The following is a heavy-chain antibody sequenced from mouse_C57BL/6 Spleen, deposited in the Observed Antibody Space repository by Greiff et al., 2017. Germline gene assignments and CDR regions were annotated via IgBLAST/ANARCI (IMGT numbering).Heavy chain of an antibody. Sequence: QVQLQQPGAELVKPGASVKLSCKASGYTFTSYWMQWVKQRPGQGLGWIGEIDPADSYTTYNQKFKGKATLTVDTSSSTAYMQLSSLTSEDSAVYYCARSDVYSTWLAYWGQGTLVTVSA. J-gene: IGHJ3*01. CDR2: IDPADSYT. V-gene: IGHV1-50*01. CDR3: ARSDVYSTWLAY. CDR1: GYTFTSYW. D-gene: IGHD2-3*01.